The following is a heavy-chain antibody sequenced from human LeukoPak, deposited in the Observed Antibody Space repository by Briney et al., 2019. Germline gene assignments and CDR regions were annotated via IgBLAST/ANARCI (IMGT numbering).Heavy chain of an antibody. V-gene: IGHV3-21*01. CDR3: ARDNWATMVRGVIEPYYYYSMDV. Sequence: PGGSLRLSCAASGFTFSSYSMNWVRQAPGKGLEWVSSISSSSSYIYYADSVKGRFTISRDNAKNSLYLQMNSLRAEDTAVYYCARDNWATMVRGVIEPYYYYSMDVWGQGTTVTVSS. D-gene: IGHD3-10*01. CDR1: GFTFSSYS. J-gene: IGHJ6*02. CDR2: ISSSSSYI.